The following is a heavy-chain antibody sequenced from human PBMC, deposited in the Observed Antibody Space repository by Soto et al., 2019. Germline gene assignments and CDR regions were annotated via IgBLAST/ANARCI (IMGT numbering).Heavy chain of an antibody. CDR1: GGSISSYY. V-gene: IGHV4-59*08. CDR2: IYYSAST. Sequence: QVQLQESGPGLVKPSETLSLTCTVSGGSISSYYWSWIRQPPGKGLEWIGYIYYSASTNYNPSLKSRVTISVDTSKNQFSLKLSSVTPADTAVYYCARHKRQWLPLGAFDIWGQGTMVTVSS. D-gene: IGHD6-19*01. J-gene: IGHJ3*02. CDR3: ARHKRQWLPLGAFDI.